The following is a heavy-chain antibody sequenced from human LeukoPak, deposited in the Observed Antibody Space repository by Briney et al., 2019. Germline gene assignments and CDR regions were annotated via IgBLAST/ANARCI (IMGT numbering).Heavy chain of an antibody. V-gene: IGHV4-30-4*01. D-gene: IGHD4-17*01. CDR1: GGSISSGDYY. Sequence: PSETLSLTCTVSGGSISSGDYYWSWIRQPPGQGLEWIGYIYYSGSTYYNPSPKSRVTISVDTSKNQFSLRLSSVTVADTAVYYCARDLYGDRTFDYWGQGTLVTVSS. CDR3: ARDLYGDRTFDY. J-gene: IGHJ4*02. CDR2: IYYSGST.